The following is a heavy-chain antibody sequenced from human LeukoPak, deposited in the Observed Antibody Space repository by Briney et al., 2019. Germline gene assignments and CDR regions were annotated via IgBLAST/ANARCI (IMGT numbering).Heavy chain of an antibody. V-gene: IGHV3-23*01. J-gene: IGHJ4*02. CDR3: ARGKYSSSGLDY. CDR2: ISGSGGST. D-gene: IGHD6-13*01. Sequence: GGTLRLSCAASGFTFSSYGMSWVRQAPGKGLEWVSAISGSGGSTYYADSVKGRFTISRDNSKNTLYLQMNSLRAEDTAVYYCARGKYSSSGLDYWGQGTLVTVSS. CDR1: GFTFSSYG.